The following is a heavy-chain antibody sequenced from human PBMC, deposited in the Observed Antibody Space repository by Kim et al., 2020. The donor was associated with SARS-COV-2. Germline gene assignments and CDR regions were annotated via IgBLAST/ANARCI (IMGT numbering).Heavy chain of an antibody. D-gene: IGHD2-2*01. Sequence: GGSLRLSCAASGFTFSSYSMNWVRQAPGKGLEWVSYISSSSSTIYYADSVKGRFTISRDNAKNSLYLQMNSLRDEDTAVYYCARGKYIYCSSTSCYEARGSPAAFDIWGQGTMVTVSS. CDR3: ARGKYIYCSSTSCYEARGSPAAFDI. CDR1: GFTFSSYS. J-gene: IGHJ3*02. CDR2: ISSSSSTI. V-gene: IGHV3-48*02.